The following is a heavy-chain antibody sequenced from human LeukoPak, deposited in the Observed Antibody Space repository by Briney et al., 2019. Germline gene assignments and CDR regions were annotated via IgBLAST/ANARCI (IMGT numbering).Heavy chain of an antibody. V-gene: IGHV4-38-2*02. D-gene: IGHD3-10*01. CDR3: ARDGNPITMVRGVIATHY. J-gene: IGHJ4*02. CDR2: IYHSGST. CDR1: GYSISSGYY. Sequence: SETLSLTCTVSGYSISSGYYWGWIRQPPGKGLEWIGSIYHSGSTYYNPSLKSRVTISVDTSKNQFSLKLSSVTAADTAVYYCARDGNPITMVRGVIATHYWGQGTLVTVSS.